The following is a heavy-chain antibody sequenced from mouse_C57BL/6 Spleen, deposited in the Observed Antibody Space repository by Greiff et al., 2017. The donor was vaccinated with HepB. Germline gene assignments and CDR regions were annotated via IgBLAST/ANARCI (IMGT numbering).Heavy chain of an antibody. CDR2: ISGGGGNT. CDR1: GFTFSSYT. V-gene: IGHV5-9*01. J-gene: IGHJ4*01. CDR3: ARLPYYYAMDY. D-gene: IGHD6-1*01. Sequence: EVQVVESGGGLVKPGGSLKLSCAASGFTFSSYTMSWVRQTPEKRLEWVATISGGGGNTYYPDSVKGRFTISRDNAKNTLYLQMSSLRSEDTALYYCARLPYYYAMDYWGQGTSVTVSS.